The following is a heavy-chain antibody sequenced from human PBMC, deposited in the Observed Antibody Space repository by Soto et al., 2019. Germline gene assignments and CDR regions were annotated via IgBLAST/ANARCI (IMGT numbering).Heavy chain of an antibody. V-gene: IGHV3-23*01. J-gene: IGHJ4*01. Sequence: PSETLRLSCATSGFTCNSYAMNWVRQAPGKGLAWVSAIGTDGNTYYANSVKGRFTISRDNSRTTLYLQMNSLRVEDTALYYCVRKYPGTRPFDYWGQGTLVTVSS. CDR3: VRKYPGTRPFDY. CDR2: IGTDGNT. CDR1: GFTCNSYA. D-gene: IGHD2-2*01.